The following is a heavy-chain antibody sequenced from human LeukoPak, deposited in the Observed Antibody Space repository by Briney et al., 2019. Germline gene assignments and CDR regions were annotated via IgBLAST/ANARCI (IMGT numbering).Heavy chain of an antibody. J-gene: IGHJ4*02. Sequence: SETLSLTCTVSGGSISSGSYYWSWIRQPAGKGLEWIGRIYTSGSTNYNPSLKSRVTISVDTSKNQFSLKLSSVTAADTAVYYCARRAKVITFGGVIVQRKNYFDYWGQGTLVTVSS. CDR1: GGSISSGSYY. CDR3: ARRAKVITFGGVIVQRKNYFDY. D-gene: IGHD3-16*02. CDR2: IYTSGST. V-gene: IGHV4-61*02.